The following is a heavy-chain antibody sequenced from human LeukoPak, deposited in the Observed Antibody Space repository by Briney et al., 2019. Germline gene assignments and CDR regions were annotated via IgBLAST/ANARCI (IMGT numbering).Heavy chain of an antibody. V-gene: IGHV4-61*02. D-gene: IGHD3-10*01. CDR3: ARERAYYYGSGSYEPLYYYDY. Sequence: SQTLSLTCTVSGGSINSGSYYWNWMRQPAGKGLEWIGRISTTGNTNYNPSLKSRVTISVDTSKNQFSLKLSSVTAADTAVYYCARERAYYYGSGSYEPLYYYDYWGQGTLVTVSS. CDR1: GGSINSGSYY. J-gene: IGHJ4*02. CDR2: ISTTGNT.